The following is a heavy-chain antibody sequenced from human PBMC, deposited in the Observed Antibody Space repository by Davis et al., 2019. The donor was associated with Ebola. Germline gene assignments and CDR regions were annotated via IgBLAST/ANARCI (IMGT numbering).Heavy chain of an antibody. V-gene: IGHV3-7*01. CDR3: ARGPPSYYYDSSGYSFGY. D-gene: IGHD3-22*01. Sequence: GGSLRLSCAASGFTFSDYYMSWIRQAPGKGPEWVAIIKQDGGEKYYVDSVKGRFTISRDNAKNSLFLQMNSLRAEDTAVYYCARGPPSYYYDSSGYSFGYWGQGTLVTVSS. CDR2: IKQDGGEK. J-gene: IGHJ4*02. CDR1: GFTFSDYY.